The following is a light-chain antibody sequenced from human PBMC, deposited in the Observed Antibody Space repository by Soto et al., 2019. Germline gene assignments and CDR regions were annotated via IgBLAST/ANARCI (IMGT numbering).Light chain of an antibody. J-gene: IGKJ1*01. CDR1: QSISSW. Sequence: DIQMTQSPSTLSASVGDRVTITCRASQSISSWLAWYQQKPGKAPKLLIYKASNLASGVPSRFRGSGSGTEFTLTISSLQPDDFATYYCQQYNSYPWTFGQGTKVEIK. CDR2: KAS. CDR3: QQYNSYPWT. V-gene: IGKV1-5*03.